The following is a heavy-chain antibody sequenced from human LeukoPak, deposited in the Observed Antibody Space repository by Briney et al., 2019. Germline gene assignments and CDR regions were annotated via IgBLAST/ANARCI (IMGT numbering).Heavy chain of an antibody. CDR2: INPKSGDT. Sequence: ASVKVSCKASGYTFTDYYMHWVRQAPGQTFEWLAWINPKSGDTHYTQKFQGRVAVTTDTSITSVYMELSGLQSDDTAVYYCVRDLTGGSGDWGQGTLVTVSS. V-gene: IGHV1-2*02. CDR1: GYTFTDYY. D-gene: IGHD6-19*01. CDR3: VRDLTGGSGD. J-gene: IGHJ4*02.